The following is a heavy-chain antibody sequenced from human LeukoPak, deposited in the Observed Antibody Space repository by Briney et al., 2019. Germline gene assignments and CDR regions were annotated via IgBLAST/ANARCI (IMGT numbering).Heavy chain of an antibody. J-gene: IGHJ6*03. CDR1: GFTFSSYA. CDR2: ISGSGRGVNT. D-gene: IGHD1-26*01. Sequence: GGSLRLSCAASGFTFSSYAMSWVRQAPGKGLEWVSGISGSGRGVNTYYANSVKGRFTISRDNSKNTLYVQMNSLRAEDTAVYYCAKDDGGSYYIYYYYMDVWGKGTTVTISS. CDR3: AKDDGGSYYIYYYYMDV. V-gene: IGHV3-23*01.